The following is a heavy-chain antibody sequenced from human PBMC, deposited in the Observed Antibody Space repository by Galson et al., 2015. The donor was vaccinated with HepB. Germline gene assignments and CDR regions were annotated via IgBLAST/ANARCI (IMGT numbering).Heavy chain of an antibody. J-gene: IGHJ4*02. CDR3: ARGAEYTSGWSDF. CDR1: GFIFNNYH. V-gene: IGHV3-21*01. Sequence: SLRLSCAASGFIFNNYHMNWFRQAPGKGLEWVSSISRSSSTMYYAGSVKGRFTISRDNAKNSLFLEMNTLRADDTAVYYCARGAEYTSGWSDFWGQGTLVAVSS. CDR2: ISRSSSTM. D-gene: IGHD6-19*01.